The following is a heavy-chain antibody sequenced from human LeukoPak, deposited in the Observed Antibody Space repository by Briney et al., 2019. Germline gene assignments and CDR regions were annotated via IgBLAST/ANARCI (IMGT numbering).Heavy chain of an antibody. CDR1: GFKFSDYY. V-gene: IGHV3-74*01. J-gene: IGHJ4*02. CDR3: ARDRGGDYQFDY. D-gene: IGHD2-21*02. CDR2: INGDGSIT. Sequence: PGGSLRLSCAASGFKFSDYYMHWVRQAPGKGLVWVSHINGDGSITGHADSVKGRFTISRDNSKNTLYLQMNSLRAEDTAVYYCARDRGGDYQFDYWGQGTLVTVSS.